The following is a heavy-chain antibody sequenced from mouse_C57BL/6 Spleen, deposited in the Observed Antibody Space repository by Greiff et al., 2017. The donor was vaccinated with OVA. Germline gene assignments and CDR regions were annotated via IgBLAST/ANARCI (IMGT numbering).Heavy chain of an antibody. CDR2: IDPSDSYT. J-gene: IGHJ2*01. Sequence: QVQLQQSGAELVKPGASVKLSCKASGYTFTSYWMQWVKQRPGQGLEWIGEIDPSDSYTNYNQKFKGKATLTVDTSSSTAYMQLSSLTSEDSAVYYCARGRSFDYWGQGTTLTVAS. V-gene: IGHV1-50*01. D-gene: IGHD1-1*01. CDR3: ARGRSFDY. CDR1: GYTFTSYW.